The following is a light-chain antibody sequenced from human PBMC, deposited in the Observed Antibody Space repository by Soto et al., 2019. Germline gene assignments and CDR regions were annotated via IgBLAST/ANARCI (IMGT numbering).Light chain of an antibody. J-gene: IGKJ5*01. Sequence: DIQMTQSPSSVSASVGDRVTITCRASQGISSWLAWYQQKPGKAPKLLIYAASSLQSGVPSKFSGSGAGTVFTLTSSSLQHEDFTTYYCQQGNSFPITFGQGTRLEIK. V-gene: IGKV1-12*01. CDR1: QGISSW. CDR2: AAS. CDR3: QQGNSFPIT.